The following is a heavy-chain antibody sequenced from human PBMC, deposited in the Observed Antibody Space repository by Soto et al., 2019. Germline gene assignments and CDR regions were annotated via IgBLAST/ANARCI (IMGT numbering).Heavy chain of an antibody. Sequence: GGSLRLSCAASGFTFSNAWMNWVRQAPGKGLEWVGRIKSKTDGGTTEYAAPVKGRFTMSRDDSKNRLYLQMNSLKIEDTAVYYCSTDKLDYDHAWGSHRRGYWGQGTLVTVSS. D-gene: IGHD3-16*01. V-gene: IGHV3-15*07. CDR1: GFTFSNAW. J-gene: IGHJ4*02. CDR3: STDKLDYDHAWGSHRRGY. CDR2: IKSKTDGGTT.